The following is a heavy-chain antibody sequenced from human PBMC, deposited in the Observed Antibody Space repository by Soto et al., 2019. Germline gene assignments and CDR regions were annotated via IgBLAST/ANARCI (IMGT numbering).Heavy chain of an antibody. V-gene: IGHV4-61*01. CDR3: AAGHVSANAYGSLVPSHFYGMSV. Sequence: QVQLRESGPGLVKPSETLSLTCAVSGDSVTGSSYYWSWVRQSPGKGLEWIAYNYYGDFTNYSPSLMIQASSSVATSRNQVSLKLTSATAAVTPVYSGAAGHVSANAYGSLVPSHFYGMSVCCQGTTATVSS. D-gene: IGHD6-6*01. CDR1: GDSVTGSSYY. CDR2: NYYGDFT. J-gene: IGHJ6*02.